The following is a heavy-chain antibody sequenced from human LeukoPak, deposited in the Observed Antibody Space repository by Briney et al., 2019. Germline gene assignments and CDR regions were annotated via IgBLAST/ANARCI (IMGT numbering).Heavy chain of an antibody. CDR2: IYYSGNT. CDR3: ARERSSGRLDY. D-gene: IGHD6-19*01. CDR1: GASISSGGYY. J-gene: IGHJ4*02. Sequence: PSETLSLTCTVSGASISSGGYYWSCIRQHPGKGLDWIGYIYYSGNTYYNPSLKSRVTISVETSKNQFSLKVSSVTAADTAVYYCARERSSGRLDYWGQGTLVTVSS. V-gene: IGHV4-31*03.